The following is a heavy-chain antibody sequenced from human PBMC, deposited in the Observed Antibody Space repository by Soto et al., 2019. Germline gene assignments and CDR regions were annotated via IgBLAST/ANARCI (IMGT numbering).Heavy chain of an antibody. J-gene: IGHJ6*02. V-gene: IGHV1-3*01. CDR3: ARGGYSSSSYRNYYYGMDV. CDR2: INAGNGNT. Sequence: GASVKVSCKASGYTFTSYAMHWVRQAPGQRLEWMGWINAGNGNTKYSQKFQGRVTITRDTSASTAYMELSSLRSEDTAVYYCARGGYSSSSYRNYYYGMDVWGQGTTVTAP. D-gene: IGHD6-6*01. CDR1: GYTFTSYA.